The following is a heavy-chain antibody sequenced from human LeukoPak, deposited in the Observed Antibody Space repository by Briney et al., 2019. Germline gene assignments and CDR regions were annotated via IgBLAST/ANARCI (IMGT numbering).Heavy chain of an antibody. CDR2: ISYDGSNK. CDR1: GFTFSSYG. J-gene: IGHJ4*02. Sequence: PGRSLRLSCAASGFTFSSYGMHWVRQAPGKGLEWVAVISYDGSNKYYADSVKGRFTISRDNSKNTLYLQMNSLRAEDTAVYYCAKDGRYYDSSWVDYWGQGTLVTVSS. V-gene: IGHV3-30*18. CDR3: AKDGRYYDSSWVDY. D-gene: IGHD3-22*01.